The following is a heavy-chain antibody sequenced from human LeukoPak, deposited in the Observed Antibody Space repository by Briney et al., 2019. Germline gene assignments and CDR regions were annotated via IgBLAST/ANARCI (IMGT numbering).Heavy chain of an antibody. Sequence: ASVKVSCKASGYTFTSYGISWVRQAPGQGLEWMGWISAYNGNTNYAQKLQGRVTMTTDTSTSTAYMELRSLRSDDTAVYYCARDIPTVVTQGLIDYWGQGTLVTVSS. V-gene: IGHV1-18*01. CDR2: ISAYNGNT. CDR1: GYTFTSYG. CDR3: ARDIPTVVTQGLIDY. J-gene: IGHJ4*02. D-gene: IGHD4-23*01.